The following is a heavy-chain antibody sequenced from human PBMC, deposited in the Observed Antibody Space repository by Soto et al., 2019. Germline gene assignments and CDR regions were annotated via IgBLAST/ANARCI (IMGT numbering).Heavy chain of an antibody. CDR1: GFTVSSNY. D-gene: IGHD3-22*01. CDR2: VYSDGST. J-gene: IGHJ4*02. V-gene: IGHV3-66*01. CDR3: ARDPDYYYDH. Sequence: EVQLVESGGGLVQPGGSLRLSCAASGFTVSSNYMSWVRQAPGKGLEWVSIVYSDGSTYYADSVKGRFTLSRDNSKNTLYLDMNSLRVEDTAMYYCARDPDYYYDHWGQGTLVTVSS.